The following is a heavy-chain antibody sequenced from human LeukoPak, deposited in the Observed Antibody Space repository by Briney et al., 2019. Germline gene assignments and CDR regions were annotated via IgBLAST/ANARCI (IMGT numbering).Heavy chain of an antibody. CDR3: ARSVKEGYCSSTSCPEFDY. V-gene: IGHV1-2*02. CDR1: GYTFTGYY. Sequence: ASVKVSCKASGYTFTGYYMHWVRQAPGQGLEWMGWINPSSGGTNYAQKFQGRVTMTRDTSISTAYMELSRLRSDDTAVYYCARSVKEGYCSSTSCPEFDYWGQGTLVTVSS. D-gene: IGHD2-2*01. J-gene: IGHJ4*02. CDR2: INPSSGGT.